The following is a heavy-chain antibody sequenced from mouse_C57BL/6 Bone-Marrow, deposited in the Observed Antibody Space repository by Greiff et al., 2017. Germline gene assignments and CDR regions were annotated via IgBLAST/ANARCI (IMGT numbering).Heavy chain of an antibody. CDR1: GYAFTNYL. CDR2: INPGSGGT. CDR3: ARRGTYYSNYGFYYAMDY. D-gene: IGHD2-5*01. J-gene: IGHJ4*01. Sequence: QVLLQQSGAELVRPGTSVKVSCKASGYAFTNYLIEWVKQRPGQGLEWIGVINPGSGGTYYNEKFKGKATLTADKSSSTAYMQLSSLTSEDSAVYFCARRGTYYSNYGFYYAMDYWGQGTSVTVSS. V-gene: IGHV1-54*01.